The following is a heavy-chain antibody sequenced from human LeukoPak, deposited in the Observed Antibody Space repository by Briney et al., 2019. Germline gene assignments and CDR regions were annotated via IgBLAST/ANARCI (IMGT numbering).Heavy chain of an antibody. J-gene: IGHJ3*02. CDR3: GRVGGRSVSAKGDAFDI. D-gene: IGHD3-10*01. V-gene: IGHV3-23*01. CDR2: INGGGVNT. CDR1: GFTFSSYA. Sequence: GGSLRLSCAASGFTFSSYAMSWVRQVPGKWLEWVSTINGGGVNTHYADSVGGRFTISRDNAKNSLYLQMNSLRAEDTAVYYCGRVGGRSVSAKGDAFDIWGQGTMVTVSS.